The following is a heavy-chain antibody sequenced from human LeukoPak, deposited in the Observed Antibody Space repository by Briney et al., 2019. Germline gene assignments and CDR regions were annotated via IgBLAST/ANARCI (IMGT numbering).Heavy chain of an antibody. CDR3: ARDPARVPAAMEGIGG. CDR2: ISSSSSYI. V-gene: IGHV3-21*01. D-gene: IGHD2-2*01. CDR1: GLTFSSYS. J-gene: IGHJ4*02. Sequence: PGGSLRLSCAASGLTFSSYSMNWVRQAPGKGLEWVSSISSSSSYIYYADSVKGRFTISRDNAKNSLYLQMNSLRAEDTAVYYCARDPARVPAAMEGIGGWSQGTLVTVSS.